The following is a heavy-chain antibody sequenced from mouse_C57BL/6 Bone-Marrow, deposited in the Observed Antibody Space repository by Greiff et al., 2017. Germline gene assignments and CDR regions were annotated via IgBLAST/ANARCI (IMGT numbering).Heavy chain of an antibody. V-gene: IGHV5-6*01. Sequence: EVQVVESGGDLVKPGGSLKLSCAASGFTFSSYGMSWVRQTPDKRLEWVATISSGGSYTYYPDSVKGRFTISRDNAKNTLYLQMSSLKSEDTAKYYCAKRGGGYAMDYWGQGTSVTVSS. J-gene: IGHJ4*01. CDR1: GFTFSSYG. CDR2: ISSGGSYT. CDR3: AKRGGGYAMDY.